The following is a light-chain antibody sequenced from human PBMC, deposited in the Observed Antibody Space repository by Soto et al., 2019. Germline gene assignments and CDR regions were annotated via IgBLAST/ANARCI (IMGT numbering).Light chain of an antibody. Sequence: EIVLTQSPATLSLSPGERATLSCRASQSVTNYLAWYQQKPGQAPRLPIYDASDRATGIPARFSGSGSGTDFTLTISSLEPEDFAVYYCQQRTKWPPYTFGQGTKLEIK. CDR2: DAS. CDR3: QQRTKWPPYT. CDR1: QSVTNY. J-gene: IGKJ2*01. V-gene: IGKV3-11*01.